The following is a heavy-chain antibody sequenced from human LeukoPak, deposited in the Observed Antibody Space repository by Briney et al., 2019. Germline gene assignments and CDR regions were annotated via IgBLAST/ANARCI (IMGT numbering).Heavy chain of an antibody. J-gene: IGHJ4*02. V-gene: IGHV3-30*18. Sequence: GGSLRLSCAASGFTFSSYGMRWVRQAPGKGLEWVAVISYDGSNKYYADSVKGRFTISRDNSKNTLYLQMNSLRAEDTGVYYCAKTQWGGWSEDWGQGTLVTVSS. D-gene: IGHD6-19*01. CDR1: GFTFSSYG. CDR3: AKTQWGGWSED. CDR2: ISYDGSNK.